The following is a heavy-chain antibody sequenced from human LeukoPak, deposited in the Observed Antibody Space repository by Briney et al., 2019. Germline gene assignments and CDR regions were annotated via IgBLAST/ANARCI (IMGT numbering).Heavy chain of an antibody. D-gene: IGHD2/OR15-2a*01. CDR1: GYSITNGDY. CDR3: ARNSTSGFFDY. J-gene: IGHJ4*02. CDR2: IYNSAST. V-gene: IGHV4-38-2*01. Sequence: SETLSLTCVVSGYSITNGDYWGWIRQSPGKGLEWIGSIYNSASTHYNPSLKSRVTILADTSKNEFSLKMTSVTAADTAMYYCARNSTSGFFDYWGQGTLATVSS.